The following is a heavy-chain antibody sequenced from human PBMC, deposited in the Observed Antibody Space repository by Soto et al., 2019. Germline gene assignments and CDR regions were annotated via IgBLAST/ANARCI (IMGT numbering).Heavy chain of an antibody. CDR2: ITGSTGTT. CDR3: AKDTSSSPYYMDV. D-gene: IGHD2-2*01. V-gene: IGHV3-23*01. Sequence: ESGGGSVQPGGSLRLSCAASGFTFSSFAMSWVRHAPGKGLEWVSEITGSTGTTYYADSVKGRFIISRDNSKNTVHLQMNSLRVEYTAVYYCAKDTSSSPYYMDVWGKGTTVPVSS. CDR1: GFTFSSFA. J-gene: IGHJ6*03.